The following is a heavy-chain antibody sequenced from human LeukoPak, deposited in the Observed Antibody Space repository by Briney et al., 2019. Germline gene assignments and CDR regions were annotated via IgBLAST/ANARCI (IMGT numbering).Heavy chain of an antibody. Sequence: QPGGSLILSCAASGFTFTDYWMTWVRQVPGKGLEWVANIHKAGTESYYVDSVKGRFAISRDNAKNSLYLQLSSLRVDDTAVYYCARVGTWELQRVFDYWGQGTLVTVSS. V-gene: IGHV3-7*01. CDR3: ARVGTWELQRVFDY. CDR1: GFTFTDYW. J-gene: IGHJ4*02. D-gene: IGHD1-26*01. CDR2: IHKAGTES.